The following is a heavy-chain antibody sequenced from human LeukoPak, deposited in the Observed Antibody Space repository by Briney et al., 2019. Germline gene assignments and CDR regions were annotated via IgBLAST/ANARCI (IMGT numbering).Heavy chain of an antibody. CDR2: IIPIVGIA. J-gene: IGHJ6*02. CDR3: ARDLGVAVVGASLYYYGMDV. V-gene: IGHV1-69*04. Sequence: SVKVSCKASGGTFSSYAISWVRQAPGQGLEWMGRIIPIVGIANNAQKFQGRVTITADKSTSTAHMELSSLRSEDTAVYYCARDLGVAVVGASLYYYGMDVWGQGTTVTVSS. CDR1: GGTFSSYA. D-gene: IGHD2-21*01.